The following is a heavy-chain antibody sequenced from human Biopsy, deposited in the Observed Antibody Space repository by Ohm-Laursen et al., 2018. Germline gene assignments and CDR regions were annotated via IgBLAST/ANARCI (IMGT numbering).Heavy chain of an antibody. V-gene: IGHV3-23*01. CDR2: ISGNSDII. CDR1: GFTFSSYA. Sequence: SLRLSCTASGFTFSSYAMTWFRQAPGKGLEWVSTISGNSDIIYDTESVKGRFTISRDNSKNTLYLQMNSLRADDTAVYYCALAAAQTVTHFDYWGQGTLVTVSS. CDR3: ALAAAQTVTHFDY. J-gene: IGHJ4*02. D-gene: IGHD4-17*01.